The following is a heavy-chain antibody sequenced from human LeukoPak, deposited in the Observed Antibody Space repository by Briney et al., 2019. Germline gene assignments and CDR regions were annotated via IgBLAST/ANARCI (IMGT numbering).Heavy chain of an antibody. CDR2: ISWNSGSI. D-gene: IGHD4-17*01. V-gene: IGHV3-9*01. CDR1: GFTFDDYA. J-gene: IGHJ4*01. CDR3: AKAGRTTVTSY. Sequence: PGGSLRLSCAASGFTFDDYAMHWVRQAPGKGLEWVSGISWNSGSIGYADSVKGRFTISRDNSKNTLYLQMNSLRAEDTAVYYCAKAGRTTVTSYWGQGTLVTVSS.